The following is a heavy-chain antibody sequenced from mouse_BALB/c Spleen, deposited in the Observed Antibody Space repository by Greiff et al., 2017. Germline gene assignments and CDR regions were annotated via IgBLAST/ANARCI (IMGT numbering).Heavy chain of an antibody. Sequence: EVMLVESGGDLVKPGGSLKLSCAASGFTFSSYGMSWVRQTPDKRLEWVATISSGGSYTYYPDSVKGRFTISRDNDKNTLYLQMSSLKSEDTAMYYCARQDGNSFAYWGQGTLVTVSA. CDR1: GFTFSSYG. CDR3: ARQDGNSFAY. V-gene: IGHV5-6*02. CDR2: ISSGGSYT. J-gene: IGHJ3*01. D-gene: IGHD2-1*01.